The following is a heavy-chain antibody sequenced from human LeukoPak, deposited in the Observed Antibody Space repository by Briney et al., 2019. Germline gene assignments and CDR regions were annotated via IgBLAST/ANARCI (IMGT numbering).Heavy chain of an antibody. D-gene: IGHD3-10*01. CDR2: INHSGST. CDR1: GGSFSGYY. V-gene: IGHV4-34*01. Sequence: PSETLSLTCAVYGGSFSGYYLSWIRQPPGKGLEWIGEINHSGSTNYNPSLKSRVTISVDTSKNQFSLKLSSVTAADTAVYYCATRYYGSGSWGIYGMDVWGKGTTVTVSS. J-gene: IGHJ6*04. CDR3: ATRYYGSGSWGIYGMDV.